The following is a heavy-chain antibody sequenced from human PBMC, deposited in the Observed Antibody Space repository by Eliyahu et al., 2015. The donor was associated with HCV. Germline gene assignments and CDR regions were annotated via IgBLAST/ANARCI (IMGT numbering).Heavy chain of an antibody. CDR3: ARQTSFRNFDY. CDR1: XXSIRSSSYY. J-gene: IGHJ4*02. Sequence: QLQLQESGPGLVKPSETLSLXCTVSXXSIRSSSYYWGWIRQPPGKGLEWIGRXYYSGSTYYNPSLKSRVTITVNTSKNQFSLKLSSVTAADTAVYYCARQTSFRNFDYWGQGTLVTVSS. CDR2: XYYSGST. V-gene: IGHV4-39*01.